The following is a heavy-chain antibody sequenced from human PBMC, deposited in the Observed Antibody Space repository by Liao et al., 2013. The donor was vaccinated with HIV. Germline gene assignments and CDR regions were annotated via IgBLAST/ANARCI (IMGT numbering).Heavy chain of an antibody. Sequence: QVQLQESGPGLVKPSQTLSLTCSVSGASITGHYWNWIRQPAGQGLEWIGRIFTSANTGSSNFNPSLKSRVTMSLDTSKNQVSLNLTSVTGXDTAVYYCVRAQFLGSGPVDSWGQGTRVTVSA. D-gene: IGHD2-15*01. CDR2: IFTSANTGSS. J-gene: IGHJ4*02. CDR1: GASITGHY. V-gene: IGHV4-4*07. CDR3: VRAQFLGSGPVDS.